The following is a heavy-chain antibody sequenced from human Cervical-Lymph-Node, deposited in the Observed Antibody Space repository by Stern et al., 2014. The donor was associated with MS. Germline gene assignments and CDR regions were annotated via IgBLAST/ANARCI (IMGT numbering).Heavy chain of an antibody. Sequence: EVQLLESGGGLVQPGGSLRLSCAASNFTFSAYSMTWVRQAPEKGLEWVATIISTGGITYYADSVKGRFPISRDNSKNTLTLQMKSLRAEDTAVYFCAKVAYSGNALDYWGQGTLVTVSS. V-gene: IGHV3-23*01. CDR1: NFTFSAYS. CDR3: AKVAYSGNALDY. CDR2: IISTGGIT. D-gene: IGHD4-23*01. J-gene: IGHJ4*02.